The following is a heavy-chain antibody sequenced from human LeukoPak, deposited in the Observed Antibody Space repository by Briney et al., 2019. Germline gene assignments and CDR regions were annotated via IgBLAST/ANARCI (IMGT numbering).Heavy chain of an antibody. CDR1: GYTFTGYY. CDR3: AGGDYYDSSGYFY. CDR2: INPNSGGT. Sequence: EASVKVSCKASGYTFTGYYMHWVRQAPGQGLEWMGRINPNSGGTNYAQKFQGRVIMTRDTSISTAYMELSRLRSDDTAFYYCAGGDYYDSSGYFYWGQGTLVTVSS. D-gene: IGHD3-22*01. J-gene: IGHJ4*02. V-gene: IGHV1-2*06.